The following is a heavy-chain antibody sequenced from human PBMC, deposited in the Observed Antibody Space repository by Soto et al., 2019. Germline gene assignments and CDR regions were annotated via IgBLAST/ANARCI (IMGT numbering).Heavy chain of an antibody. V-gene: IGHV4-30-4*01. Sequence: PSETLSLTCTVSGGSISSGDYYWSWIRQPPGKGLEWIGYIYYSGSTYYNPSLKRRVTISADTSKNQFSLKLSSVTAADTAVYYFARQIRFLERKIDYRGPGTLVTVFS. CDR2: IYYSGST. J-gene: IGHJ4*02. D-gene: IGHD3-3*01. CDR1: GGSISSGDYY. CDR3: ARQIRFLERKIDY.